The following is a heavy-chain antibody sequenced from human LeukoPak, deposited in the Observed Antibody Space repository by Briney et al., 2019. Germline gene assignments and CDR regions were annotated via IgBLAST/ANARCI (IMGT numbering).Heavy chain of an antibody. J-gene: IGHJ4*02. D-gene: IGHD6-13*01. CDR3: AKDKYSSSRSSHFDY. CDR1: GGSISSYY. CDR2: IYYSGST. Sequence: PSETLSLTCTVSGGSISSYYWSWIRQPPGKGLEWIGYIYYSGSTNYNPSLKSRVTISVDTSKNQFSLKLSSVTAADTALYYCAKDKYSSSRSSHFDYWGQGTLVTVSS. V-gene: IGHV4-59*01.